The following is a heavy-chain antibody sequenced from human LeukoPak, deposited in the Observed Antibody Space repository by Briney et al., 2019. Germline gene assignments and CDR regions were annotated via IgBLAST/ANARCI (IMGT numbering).Heavy chain of an antibody. CDR1: GGSISSYY. D-gene: IGHD4-17*01. V-gene: IGHV4-59*01. CDR3: ARGVKRTHYGDYVVGWFDP. Sequence: SETLSLTCTVSGGSISSYYWSWIRQPPGKGLEWIGYIYYSGNTNYNPSLKSRVTISVDTSKNQFSLKLSSVTAADTAVYYCARGVKRTHYGDYVVGWFDPWGQGTLVTISS. CDR2: IYYSGNT. J-gene: IGHJ5*02.